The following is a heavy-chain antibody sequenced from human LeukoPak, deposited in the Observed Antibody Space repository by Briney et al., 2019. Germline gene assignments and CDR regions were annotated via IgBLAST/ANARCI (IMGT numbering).Heavy chain of an antibody. CDR1: GFTFSDYY. V-gene: IGHV3-11*05. Sequence: GGPLRLSCAASGFTFSDYYMSWIRQAPGKGLEWVSYISSSSSYTNYADPVKGRFTISRDNAKNSLYLQMNSLRAEDTAVYYCARVGYGDYSFDYWGQGTLVTVSS. CDR2: ISSSSSYT. CDR3: ARVGYGDYSFDY. J-gene: IGHJ4*02. D-gene: IGHD4-17*01.